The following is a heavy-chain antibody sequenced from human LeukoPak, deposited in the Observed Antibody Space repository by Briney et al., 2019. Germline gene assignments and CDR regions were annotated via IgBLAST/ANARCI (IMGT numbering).Heavy chain of an antibody. V-gene: IGHV3-33*08. D-gene: IGHD2/OR15-2a*01. CDR3: AREGPRGNSQFDY. CDR2: IWYDGSNK. Sequence: GGSLRLSCATSGFTFSSYGMHWVRQAPGKGLEWVALIWYDGSNKYYADSVKGRLTISRDNSKNTLYLQMNSLRAEDTAVYYCAREGPRGNSQFDYWGQGTLVTVPS. J-gene: IGHJ4*02. CDR1: GFTFSSYG.